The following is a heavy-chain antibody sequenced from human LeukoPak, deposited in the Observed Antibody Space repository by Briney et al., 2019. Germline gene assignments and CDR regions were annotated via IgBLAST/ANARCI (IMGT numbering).Heavy chain of an antibody. V-gene: IGHV4-59*11. CDR1: GGSINSHY. CDR2: IFNTGNT. D-gene: IGHD3-10*01. J-gene: IGHJ4*02. Sequence: SETLSLTCSVSGGSINSHYWSWIRQRPGKRLEGIGYIFNTGNTNYNPSLASRVTISVDTSRAQFFLRLSPVPAADTAIYYCASRPADTTWYGVFDYWSQGTLVTVSS. CDR3: ASRPADTTWYGVFDY.